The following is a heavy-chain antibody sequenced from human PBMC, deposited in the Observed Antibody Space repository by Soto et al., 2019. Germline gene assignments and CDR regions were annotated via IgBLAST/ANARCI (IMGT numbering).Heavy chain of an antibody. CDR1: GGSFSGYS. J-gene: IGHJ4*02. CDR2: MNHGGST. D-gene: IGHD6-19*01. CDR3: ARARYSSGLFAMKHHFDY. Sequence: QVQLQQWGAGLLKPSETLSLTCAVYGGSFSGYSWSWMRQPPGQGLEWIGEMNHGGSTNYNPSLKRRVTVSADKSRNQFSLKWTSLTAGDTAVYYCARARYSSGLFAMKHHFDYWGQGTLVTVSS. V-gene: IGHV4-34*02.